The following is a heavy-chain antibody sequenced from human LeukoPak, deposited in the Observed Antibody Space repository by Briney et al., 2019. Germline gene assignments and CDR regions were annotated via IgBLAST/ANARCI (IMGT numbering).Heavy chain of an antibody. CDR2: ISPTGDGA. J-gene: IGHJ4*02. CDR1: GFAFKTYA. D-gene: IGHD3-22*01. Sequence: GGSLRLSCSASGFAFKTYAMSWVRQAPGKGLEWVSGISPTGDGAYYADSVKGRFSISRDNSRNTLYVHMNSLRAEDTAVYYCAKAGDRNYFDYWGQGALVTVSS. V-gene: IGHV3-23*01. CDR3: AKAGDRNYFDY.